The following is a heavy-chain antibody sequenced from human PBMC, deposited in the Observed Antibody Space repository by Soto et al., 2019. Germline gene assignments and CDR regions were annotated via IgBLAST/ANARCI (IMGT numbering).Heavy chain of an antibody. D-gene: IGHD1-26*01. V-gene: IGHV3-23*01. Sequence: SGGSLRLSCAASGFTFSSYDMSWVRQAPGRGLDWVSGVTGSGGNTYYADSVRGRFTISRDNSKNTLYLQMNSLRAEDTAVYYCAKGFSGSYNWFDPWGQGTLVTVSS. J-gene: IGHJ5*02. CDR3: AKGFSGSYNWFDP. CDR1: GFTFSSYD. CDR2: VTGSGGNT.